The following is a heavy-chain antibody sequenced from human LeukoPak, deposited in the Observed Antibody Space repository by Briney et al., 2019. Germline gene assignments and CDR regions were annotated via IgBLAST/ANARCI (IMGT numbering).Heavy chain of an antibody. Sequence: GGSLRLSCAASGFTFSSYEMNWVRQAPGKGLEWVSYVSSGSTIYYADSVKGRFTISRDNAKNSLYLQMNSLRAEDTAVYYCAREYRGFVRQQPVPGYFDYWGQGTLVTVSS. V-gene: IGHV3-48*03. CDR2: VSSGSTI. CDR1: GFTFSSYE. D-gene: IGHD6-13*01. CDR3: AREYRGFVRQQPVPGYFDY. J-gene: IGHJ4*02.